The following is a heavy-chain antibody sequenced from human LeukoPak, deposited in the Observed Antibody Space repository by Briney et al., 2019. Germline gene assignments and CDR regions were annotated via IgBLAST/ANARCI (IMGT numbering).Heavy chain of an antibody. Sequence: SETLSLTCTVSGGFISSSSYYWGWIRQPPGKGLEWIGSIYYSGSTYYNPSLKSRVTISVDTSKNQFSLKLSSVTAADTAVYYCARQFRRWLPDPGYYFDYWGQGTLVTVSS. J-gene: IGHJ4*02. V-gene: IGHV4-39*01. CDR3: ARQFRRWLPDPGYYFDY. CDR2: IYYSGST. CDR1: GGFISSSSYY. D-gene: IGHD5-24*01.